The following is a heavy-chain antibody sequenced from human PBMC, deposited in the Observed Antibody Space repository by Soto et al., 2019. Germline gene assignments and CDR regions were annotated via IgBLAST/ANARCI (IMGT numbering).Heavy chain of an antibody. CDR2: IHYSGST. CDR1: GGSISSYY. CDR3: ASSDFLGYCSSTSCYDAFDI. D-gene: IGHD2-2*01. Sequence: SETLSLTCTVSGGSISSYYWSWIRQPPGKGLEWIGYIHYSGSTNYNPSLKSRVTISVDTSKNQFSLKLSAVTPADTDVYYCASSDFLGYCSSTSCYDAFDIWGQGTMVTVSS. V-gene: IGHV4-59*01. J-gene: IGHJ3*02.